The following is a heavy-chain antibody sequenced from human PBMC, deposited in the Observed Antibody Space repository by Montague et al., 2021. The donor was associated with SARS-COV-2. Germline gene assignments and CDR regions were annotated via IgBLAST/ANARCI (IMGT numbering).Heavy chain of an antibody. CDR1: GGSISTNY. CDR3: ARGRGWQVFDY. J-gene: IGHJ4*02. CDR2: VTDSGST. Sequence: SETLSLTCTVSGGSISTNYWNWIWQSPGKGLERIGNVTDSGSTNHNPTLKSRIAISVATPQRQFPSTLTSVTAADPAVYDCARGRGWQVFDYWGQGNLVTVSS. D-gene: IGHD6-19*01. V-gene: IGHV4-59*01.